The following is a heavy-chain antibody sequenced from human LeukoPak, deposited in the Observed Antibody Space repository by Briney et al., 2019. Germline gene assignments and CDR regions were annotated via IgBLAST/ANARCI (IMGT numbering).Heavy chain of an antibody. J-gene: IGHJ6*04. CDR2: ISSEGSDK. D-gene: IGHD3-10*02. V-gene: IGHV3-30*18. Sequence: GGSLRLSCIASGFTFSTYGMHWGRQAPGKGLEWGAVISSEGSDKFYRDSVKGRFTISRENSKNTLYLQMNSLRAEDTAVYYCAELGITMIGGVWGKGTTVNLSS. CDR1: GFTFSTYG. CDR3: AELGITMIGGV.